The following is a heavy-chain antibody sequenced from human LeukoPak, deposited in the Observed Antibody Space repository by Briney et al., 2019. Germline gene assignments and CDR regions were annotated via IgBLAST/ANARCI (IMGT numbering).Heavy chain of an antibody. CDR1: GFTFSDYA. CDR3: ARHDSFIPF. Sequence: PGGSLRLSCVASGFTFSDYAMSWVRQAPGKGLEWVSGISDSGRSSYYTDSVKGRCTISRDNSKNTVSLQINNLRTEDTAVYFCARHDSFIPFWGQGTLVTV. D-gene: IGHD3-16*02. CDR2: ISDSGRSS. V-gene: IGHV3-23*01. J-gene: IGHJ4*02.